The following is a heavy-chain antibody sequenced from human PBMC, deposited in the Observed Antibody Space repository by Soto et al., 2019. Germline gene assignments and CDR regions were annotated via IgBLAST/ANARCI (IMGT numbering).Heavy chain of an antibody. J-gene: IGHJ4*02. CDR3: ARRRWYSSGWIDY. V-gene: IGHV4-39*01. D-gene: IGHD6-19*01. CDR2: IYCSGST. Sequence: QLQLQESGPGLVKPSETLSLTCTVSGGSISSSSYYWGWIRQPPGKGLEWIGSIYCSGSTYYNPSLKSRVTISVDTSKNQFSLKLSSVTAADTAVYYCARRRWYSSGWIDYWGQGTLVTVSS. CDR1: GGSISSSSYY.